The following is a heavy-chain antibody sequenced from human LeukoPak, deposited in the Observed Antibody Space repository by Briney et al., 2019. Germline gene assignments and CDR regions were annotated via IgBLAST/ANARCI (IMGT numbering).Heavy chain of an antibody. CDR3: AKDYGGYMDV. CDR2: IWYDGSNK. Sequence: GSLRLSCAASGSTFSSYGMHWVRQAPGKGLEWVAVIWYDGSNKYYADSVKGRFTISRDNSKNTLYLQMNSLRAEDTAVYYCAKDYGGYMDVWGKGTTVTVSS. V-gene: IGHV3-33*06. D-gene: IGHD4-23*01. CDR1: GSTFSSYG. J-gene: IGHJ6*03.